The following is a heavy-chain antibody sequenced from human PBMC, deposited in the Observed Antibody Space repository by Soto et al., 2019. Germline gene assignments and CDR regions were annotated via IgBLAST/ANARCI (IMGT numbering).Heavy chain of an antibody. Sequence: EVQLVESGGGLIQPGGSLRLSCAASGFTVSSNYMSWVRQAPGKGLEWVSVIYSGGSTYYADSVKGRFTISRDNSKNTTYLQMQSLRAEDPAVYDCARIYDRTAGGAFDIWGQGTMVTASS. V-gene: IGHV3-53*01. CDR3: ARIYDRTAGGAFDI. CDR2: IYSGGST. J-gene: IGHJ3*02. D-gene: IGHD3-22*01. CDR1: GFTVSSNY.